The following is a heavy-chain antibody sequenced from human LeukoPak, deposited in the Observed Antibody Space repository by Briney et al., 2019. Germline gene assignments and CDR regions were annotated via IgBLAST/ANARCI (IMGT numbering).Heavy chain of an antibody. Sequence: SETLSLTCTVSGGSISSSSYYWGWIRQPPGKGLEWIGSIYYSGSTYYNPSLKSRVTISVDTSKNQFSLKLSSVTAADTAVYYCDWGDSSGYSFDPVFDYWGQGTLVTVSS. CDR3: DWGDSSGYSFDPVFDY. CDR2: IYYSGST. D-gene: IGHD3-22*01. J-gene: IGHJ4*02. CDR1: GGSISSSSYY. V-gene: IGHV4-39*01.